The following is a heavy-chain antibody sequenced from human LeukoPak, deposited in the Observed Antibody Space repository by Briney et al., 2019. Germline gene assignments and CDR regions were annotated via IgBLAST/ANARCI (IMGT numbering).Heavy chain of an antibody. J-gene: IGHJ5*02. Sequence: ASVKVSCKASGYTFTSYGISWVRQAPGQGLEWMGWISGYNGHTDYPQQFQGRVTMTTDTSTSTAYLELRSLRSDDTAVYYCARGMGYYGSGSYLWFDPWGQGTLVTVSS. D-gene: IGHD3-10*01. CDR1: GYTFTSYG. CDR3: ARGMGYYGSGSYLWFDP. V-gene: IGHV1-18*01. CDR2: ISGYNGHT.